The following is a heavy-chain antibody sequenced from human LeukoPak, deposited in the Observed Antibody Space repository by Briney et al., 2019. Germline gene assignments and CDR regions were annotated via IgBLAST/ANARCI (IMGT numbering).Heavy chain of an antibody. J-gene: IGHJ3*02. D-gene: IGHD6-19*01. CDR1: GGSFSSYY. V-gene: IGHV4-59*01. CDR2: IYYSGST. Sequence: SETLSLTCTVSGGSFSSYYWSWIRQPPGKGLEWIGYIYYSGSTNYNPSLKSRVTISVDTSKNQFSLKLSSVTAADTAVYYCARVGSSGWYLGAFDIWGQGTMVTVSS. CDR3: ARVGSSGWYLGAFDI.